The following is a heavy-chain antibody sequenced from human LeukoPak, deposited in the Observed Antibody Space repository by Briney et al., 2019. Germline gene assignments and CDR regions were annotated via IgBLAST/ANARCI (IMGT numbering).Heavy chain of an antibody. V-gene: IGHV3-23*01. Sequence: GGSLRHSCAASGFTFSSYAMSWVRQAPGKGLEWVSAISGSGGSTYYADSVKGRFTISRDNSKNTLYLQMNSLRAEDTAVYYCAPFRPGIAVAGTGYWGQGTLVTVSS. CDR3: APFRPGIAVAGTGY. CDR2: ISGSGGST. CDR1: GFTFSSYA. D-gene: IGHD6-19*01. J-gene: IGHJ4*02.